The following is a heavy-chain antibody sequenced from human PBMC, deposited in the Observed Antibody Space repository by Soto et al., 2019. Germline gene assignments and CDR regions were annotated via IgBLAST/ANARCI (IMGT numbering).Heavy chain of an antibody. D-gene: IGHD2-21*02. J-gene: IGHJ2*01. CDR2: ISYDGSNK. CDR1: GFTFSSYA. V-gene: IGHV3-30*04. CDR3: ARRKDGGNSWYFDL. Sequence: GGSLRLSCAASGFTFSSYAMHWVRQAPGKGLEWVAVISYDGSNKYYADSVKGRFTISRDNSKNTLYLQMNSLRAEDTAVYYCARRKDGGNSWYFDLWGRGTLVTVSS.